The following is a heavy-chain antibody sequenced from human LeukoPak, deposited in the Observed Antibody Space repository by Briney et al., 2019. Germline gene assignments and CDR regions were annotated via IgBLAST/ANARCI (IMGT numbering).Heavy chain of an antibody. Sequence: PSETLPHTYCLWCRSNRSCYLRWIRQPPAKGLQWIGCIYYSGRTNYNPSLNNRVTISVDTSKNQFSLQVSSVTAADTAVYYCARGSWATAGKYLDYWGQGTLVTVSS. D-gene: IGHD1-14*01. CDR2: IYYSGRT. V-gene: IGHV4-59*12. CDR3: ARGSWATAGKYLDY. J-gene: IGHJ4*02. CDR1: CRSNRSCY.